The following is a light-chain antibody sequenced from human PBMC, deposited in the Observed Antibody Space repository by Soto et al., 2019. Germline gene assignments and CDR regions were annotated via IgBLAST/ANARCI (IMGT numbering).Light chain of an antibody. Sequence: EIVLTQSPGTLSLSPGERATLSCRASQTITSRYVAWYQQKLDHAPRLLIYGASNRATGIPDRFSGSGSGTDFTLTINSLEPEDFAVYYCQQYENSPPTFGPGTTVDIK. J-gene: IGKJ3*01. CDR1: QTITSRY. CDR3: QQYENSPPT. CDR2: GAS. V-gene: IGKV3-20*01.